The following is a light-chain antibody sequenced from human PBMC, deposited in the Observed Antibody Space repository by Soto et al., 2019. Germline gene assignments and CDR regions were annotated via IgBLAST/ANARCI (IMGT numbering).Light chain of an antibody. J-gene: IGKJ1*01. CDR1: QSISFW. CDR3: QQYDGYSPQT. CDR2: DSS. V-gene: IGKV1-5*01. Sequence: DIQMTQSPSTLSASVVDRVTITCLANQSISFWLAWYQQKPWRAPQLLIYDSSTLEPVVPSLFRGSGSGTEFTLTINGLQPDDFATYYCQQYDGYSPQTFGQGTKVDIK.